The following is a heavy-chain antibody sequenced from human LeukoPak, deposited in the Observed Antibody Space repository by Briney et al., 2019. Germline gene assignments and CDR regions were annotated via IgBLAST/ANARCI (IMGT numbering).Heavy chain of an antibody. J-gene: IGHJ6*03. CDR1: GFAFSNAW. D-gene: IGHD2-2*01. V-gene: IGHV3-15*01. Sequence: PGGSLRLSCAASGFAFSNAWMSWVRQAPGKGLEWVGRIKSKTDGGTTDYAAPVKGRFTISRDDSKNTLYLQMNSLKTEDTAVYYCTTDEVPAAIRVREFYYYHMDVWGKGTTVTVSS. CDR2: IKSKTDGGTT. CDR3: TTDEVPAAIRVREFYYYHMDV.